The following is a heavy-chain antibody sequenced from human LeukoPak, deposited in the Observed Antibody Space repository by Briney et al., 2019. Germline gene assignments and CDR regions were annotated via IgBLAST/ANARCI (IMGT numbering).Heavy chain of an antibody. CDR2: ISGSDAGT. D-gene: IGHD1-26*01. CDR1: GFTFSSYA. J-gene: IGHJ4*02. V-gene: IGHV3-23*01. CDR3: AKEYTGTFSPFPSYFDY. Sequence: GGSLRLSCAASGFTFSSYAMSWVRQIPGKGLEWVSAISGSDAGTYYADSVKGRFTISRDNSKNTLYPQMNRLRAEDTAVYYCAKEYTGTFSPFPSYFDYWGQGTLVTVSS.